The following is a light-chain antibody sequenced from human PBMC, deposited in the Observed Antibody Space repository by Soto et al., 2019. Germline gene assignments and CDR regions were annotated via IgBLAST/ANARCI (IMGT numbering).Light chain of an antibody. Sequence: QSVLTQPPSVSAAPGQKVTISCSVSSLNIGNNYVSWYQQLPGTAPKLLIYDNNKRPSGIPDRFSGSKSGTSATLGITGLQTGDEADYYCGTWDSSLSAGVFGTGTKVTVL. CDR2: DNN. J-gene: IGLJ1*01. CDR3: GTWDSSLSAGV. V-gene: IGLV1-51*01. CDR1: SLNIGNNY.